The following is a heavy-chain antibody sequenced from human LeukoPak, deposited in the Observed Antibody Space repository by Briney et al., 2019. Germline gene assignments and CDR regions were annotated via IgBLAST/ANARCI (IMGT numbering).Heavy chain of an antibody. CDR2: VYYTGST. CDR1: GGSISSYY. V-gene: IGHV4-59*01. D-gene: IGHD3-22*01. CDR3: ARYLSSGLDY. Sequence: SETLSLTCTVSGGSISSYYWTCIRQAPGKGLEWIGNVYYTGSTSYNPSLKSRVTISVDASKNHFSLRLTSVTAADTAVYYCARYLSSGLDYWGQGTLVIVSS. J-gene: IGHJ4*02.